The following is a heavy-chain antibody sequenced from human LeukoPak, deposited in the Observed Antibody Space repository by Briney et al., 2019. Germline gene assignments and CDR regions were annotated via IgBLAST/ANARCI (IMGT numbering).Heavy chain of an antibody. Sequence: PSETLSLTCTVSGGSISSYYWSWIRQPPGKGLEWIGYIYYSGSTNYNPSLKSRVTISVDTSKNQFSLKLSSVTAADTAVYYCARVMNYDFWSGYYIEEYYYYGMDVWGQGTTVTVSS. CDR2: IYYSGST. CDR1: GGSISSYY. V-gene: IGHV4-59*01. CDR3: ARVMNYDFWSGYYIEEYYYYGMDV. J-gene: IGHJ6*02. D-gene: IGHD3-3*01.